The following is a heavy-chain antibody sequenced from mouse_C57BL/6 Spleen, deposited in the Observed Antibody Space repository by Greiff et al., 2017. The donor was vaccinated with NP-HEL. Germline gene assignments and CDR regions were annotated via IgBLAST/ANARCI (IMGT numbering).Heavy chain of an antibody. CDR2: IDPSDSYT. V-gene: IGHV1-50*01. Sequence: QVQLQQPGAELVKPGASVKLSCKASGYTFTSYWMQWVKQRPGQGLEWIGEIDPSDSYTNYNQKFKGKATLTVDTSSSTAYMQLSSLTSEDSAVYYCARALLLPDYWGQGTTLTVSS. CDR3: ARALLLPDY. D-gene: IGHD2-3*01. CDR1: GYTFTSYW. J-gene: IGHJ2*01.